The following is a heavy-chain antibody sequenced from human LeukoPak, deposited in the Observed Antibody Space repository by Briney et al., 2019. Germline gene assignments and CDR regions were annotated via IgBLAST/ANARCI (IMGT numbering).Heavy chain of an antibody. CDR1: GFTFSNAW. CDR2: INWSGEST. Sequence: PGGSLRLSCAASGFTFSNAWMSWVRQAPGKGLEWVSHINWSGESTEYADSVKGRFTISRDNAKNSLYLQMNSLRAEDTALYHCARDHNAAGGYMDVWGKGITVTISS. J-gene: IGHJ6*03. V-gene: IGHV3-20*01. CDR3: ARDHNAAGGYMDV. D-gene: IGHD2-8*01.